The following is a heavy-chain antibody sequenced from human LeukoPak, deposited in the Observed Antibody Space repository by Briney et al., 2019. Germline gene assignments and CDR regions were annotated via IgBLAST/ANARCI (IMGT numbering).Heavy chain of an antibody. CDR2: IYYSGST. CDR1: GGSIRSYY. D-gene: IGHD3-22*01. J-gene: IGHJ4*02. Sequence: SETLSLTCTVSGGSIRSYYWSWIRQPPGKGLEWIGYIYYSGSTNYNPSLKSRVTISVDTSKNQFSLKLSSVTAADTAVYYCARRNYYDSSGYEDYWGQGTLVTVSS. CDR3: ARRNYYDSSGYEDY. V-gene: IGHV4-59*01.